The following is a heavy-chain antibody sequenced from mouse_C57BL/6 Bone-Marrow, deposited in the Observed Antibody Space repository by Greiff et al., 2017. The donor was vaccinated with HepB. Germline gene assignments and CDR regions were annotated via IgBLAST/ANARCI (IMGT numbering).Heavy chain of an antibody. J-gene: IGHJ4*01. CDR3: ERVYDGSYAMDY. Sequence: QVQLQQPGAELVKPGASVKLSCKASGYTFTSYWMHWVKQRPGQGLEWIGMIHPNSGSTNYNEKFKSKATLTVDKSSSTAYMQLSSLTSEDSAVYYCERVYDGSYAMDYWGQGTSVTVSS. D-gene: IGHD2-3*01. CDR2: IHPNSGST. V-gene: IGHV1-64*01. CDR1: GYTFTSYW.